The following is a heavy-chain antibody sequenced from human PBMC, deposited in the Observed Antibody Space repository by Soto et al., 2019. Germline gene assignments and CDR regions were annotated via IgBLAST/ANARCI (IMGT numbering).Heavy chain of an antibody. CDR1: GFSFSDYS. CDR3: ARRVATHGIGAFDV. J-gene: IGHJ3*01. Sequence: GGSLRLSCVASGFSFSDYSMNWVRQTPGKGLEWVSYISGSGPSIYYRDSVKGRFTISRDNAKNSLYLQMNSLRAEDTAVYYCARRVATHGIGAFDVWGQGTMVPVSS. D-gene: IGHD2-15*01. CDR2: ISGSGPSI. V-gene: IGHV3-48*01.